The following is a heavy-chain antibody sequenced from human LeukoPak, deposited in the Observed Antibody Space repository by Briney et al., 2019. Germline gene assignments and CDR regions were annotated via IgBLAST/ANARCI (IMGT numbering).Heavy chain of an antibody. CDR2: INPSGGST. V-gene: IGHV1-46*01. CDR1: GYTFTSYY. Sequence: ASVKVSCKASGYTFTSYYMHWVRQAPGQGLEWMGIINPSGGSTSYAQKFQGRVTMTRDTSTSTVYMELSSLRSEDTAVYYCAREDPGDSSSWYRGWKSNWFDPWGQGTLVTVSS. CDR3: AREDPGDSSSWYRGWKSNWFDP. J-gene: IGHJ5*02. D-gene: IGHD6-13*01.